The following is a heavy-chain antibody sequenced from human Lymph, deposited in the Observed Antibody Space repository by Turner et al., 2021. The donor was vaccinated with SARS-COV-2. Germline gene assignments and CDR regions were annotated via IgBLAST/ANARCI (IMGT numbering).Heavy chain of an antibody. J-gene: IGHJ4*02. Sequence: EVQLVESGGGLVKPGGSLKLSCAASGFTFSSYSMNWVRQAPGKGLEWVSSITFTSSYIYYADSVKGRFTISRDNAKTSLYVQMNSLRAEDTAVYYCARGPPDFPYYFDYWGQGTLVTVSS. CDR2: ITFTSSYI. CDR3: ARGPPDFPYYFDY. D-gene: IGHD2-21*02. CDR1: GFTFSSYS. V-gene: IGHV3-21*01.